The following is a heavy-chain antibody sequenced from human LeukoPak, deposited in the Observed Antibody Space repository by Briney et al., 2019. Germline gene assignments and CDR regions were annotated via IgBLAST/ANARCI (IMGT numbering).Heavy chain of an antibody. V-gene: IGHV4-59*01. Sequence: SETLSLTCTVSGGSISSYYWSWIRQPPGKGLEWIGYIYYSGSTNYNPSLKSRVTISVDTSKNQFSLKLSSVTAADTAVYYCARNYVWGSYRYFDYWGQETLVTVSS. CDR1: GGSISSYY. CDR3: ARNYVWGSYRYFDY. D-gene: IGHD3-16*02. CDR2: IYYSGST. J-gene: IGHJ4*02.